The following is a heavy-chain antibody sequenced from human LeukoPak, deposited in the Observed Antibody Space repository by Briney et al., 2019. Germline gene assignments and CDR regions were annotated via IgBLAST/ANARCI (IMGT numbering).Heavy chain of an antibody. CDR2: IRYDGSNK. V-gene: IGHV3-30*02. J-gene: IGHJ4*02. Sequence: GGSLRLSCAASGFTFSSYGMHWVRQAPGKGPEWVAFIRYDGSNKYYADSVKGRFTISRDNPKNTLYLQMNSLRAEDTAVYYCAKVGYDYYDSSGYYCDYWGQGTLVTVSS. CDR3: AKVGYDYYDSSGYYCDY. CDR1: GFTFSSYG. D-gene: IGHD3-22*01.